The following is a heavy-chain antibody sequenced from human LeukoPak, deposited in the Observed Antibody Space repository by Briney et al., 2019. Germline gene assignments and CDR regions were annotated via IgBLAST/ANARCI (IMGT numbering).Heavy chain of an antibody. J-gene: IGHJ5*02. CDR3: AREDYGGNSRWFDP. V-gene: IGHV1-2*02. CDR1: GYTFTGYY. D-gene: IGHD4-23*01. CDR2: IKPNTGGT. Sequence: ASVKVSCKASGYTFTGYYMHWVRQAPGQGREWMGWIKPNTGGTNYAQKFQGRVTMTRDTSINTAYMELSRLRSDDTAVYYCAREDYGGNSRWFDPWGQGTLVTVSS.